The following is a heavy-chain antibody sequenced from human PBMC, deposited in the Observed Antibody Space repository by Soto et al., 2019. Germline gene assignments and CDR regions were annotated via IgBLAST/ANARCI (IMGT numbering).Heavy chain of an antibody. V-gene: IGHV4-39*01. J-gene: IGHJ3*02. CDR3: ASGRGGQWLIRDAFDI. Sequence: AGTLSLTCTVSGCSISSSSYYWVWMRQPPGKGLEWIGSIYYSGSTYYNPSLKSRVTISVDTSKNQFSLKLSSVTAADTAVYSCASGRGGQWLIRDAFDIWGQGTMVTVSS. D-gene: IGHD6-19*01. CDR1: GCSISSSSYY. CDR2: IYYSGST.